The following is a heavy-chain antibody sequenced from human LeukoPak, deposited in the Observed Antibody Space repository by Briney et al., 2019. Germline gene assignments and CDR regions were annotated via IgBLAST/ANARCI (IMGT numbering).Heavy chain of an antibody. CDR2: ISWNSGSI. Sequence: GGSLRLSCAASGFTFSSYAMSWVRQAPGKGLEWVSGISWNSGSIGYADSVKGRFTISRDNAKNSLYLQMNSLRAEDMALYYCAKSQLERRYEYYFDYWGQGTLVTVSS. CDR1: GFTFSSYA. CDR3: AKSQLERRYEYYFDY. D-gene: IGHD1-1*01. J-gene: IGHJ4*02. V-gene: IGHV3-9*03.